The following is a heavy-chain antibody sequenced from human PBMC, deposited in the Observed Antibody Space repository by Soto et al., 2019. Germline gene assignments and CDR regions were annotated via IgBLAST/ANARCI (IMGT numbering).Heavy chain of an antibody. CDR1: GFTFSSYA. V-gene: IGHV3-23*01. D-gene: IGHD3-16*02. Sequence: EVQLLESGGGLVQPGGSLRLSCAASGFTFSSYAMSWVRQAPGKGLEWVSALSGSGGSTYYADSVKGRFTISRDNSKNTLYLQMNSLRAEDTAVYYCAKGSHDYIWGSYRKSFDYWGQGTLVTVSS. CDR2: LSGSGGST. CDR3: AKGSHDYIWGSYRKSFDY. J-gene: IGHJ4*02.